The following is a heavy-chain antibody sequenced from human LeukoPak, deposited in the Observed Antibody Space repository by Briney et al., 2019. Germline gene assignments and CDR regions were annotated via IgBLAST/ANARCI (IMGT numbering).Heavy chain of an antibody. CDR2: IKSKTGGGTT. D-gene: IGHD6-19*01. CDR3: TTEAVAGPPYY. CDR1: GFTFSNAW. Sequence: GGSLRLSCAASGFTFSNAWMSWVRQAPGKWLEWVGRIKSKTGGGTTDYAAPVKGRFTISRDDSKNTLYLQMNSLKTENTAVYYCTTEAVAGPPYYWGQGTLVTVSS. V-gene: IGHV3-15*01. J-gene: IGHJ4*02.